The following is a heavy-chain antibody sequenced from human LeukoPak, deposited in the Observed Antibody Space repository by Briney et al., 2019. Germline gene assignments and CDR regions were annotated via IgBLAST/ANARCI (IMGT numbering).Heavy chain of an antibody. CDR2: IYHSGST. CDR1: GGSISSSNW. D-gene: IGHD3-3*01. Sequence: SETLSLTCAVSGGSISSSNWWSWVRQPPGEGLEWIGEIYHSGSTNYNPSLKSRVTISVDKSKNQFSLKLSSVTAADTAVYYCARVLFWSGYLSAFDIWGQGTMVTVSS. V-gene: IGHV4-4*02. CDR3: ARVLFWSGYLSAFDI. J-gene: IGHJ3*02.